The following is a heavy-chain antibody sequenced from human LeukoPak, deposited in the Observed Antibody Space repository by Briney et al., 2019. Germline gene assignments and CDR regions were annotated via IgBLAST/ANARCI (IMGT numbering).Heavy chain of an antibody. D-gene: IGHD4-17*01. CDR2: IIPIFGTA. CDR3: ALGGDYGDYDSDY. CDR1: GGTFSSYA. Sequence: SVKVSCKASGGTFSSYAISWARQAPGQGLEWMGGIIPIFGTANYAQKFQGRVTITTDESTSTAYMELSSLRSEDTAVYYCALGGDYGDYDSDYWGQGTLVTVSS. V-gene: IGHV1-69*05. J-gene: IGHJ4*02.